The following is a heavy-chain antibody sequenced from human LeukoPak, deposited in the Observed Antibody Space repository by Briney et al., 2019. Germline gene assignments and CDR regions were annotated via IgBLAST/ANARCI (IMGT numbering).Heavy chain of an antibody. CDR1: EFIVSINY. Sequence: GSLRLSCAASEFIVSINYMTWVRQAPGKGLEWVSPISSSSSYIYYADSVRGRFTISRDNAKNSLYLQMNSLRAEDTAVYYCARDSGYAYMDVWGKGTTVTISS. D-gene: IGHD5-12*01. CDR2: ISSSSSYI. J-gene: IGHJ6*03. CDR3: ARDSGYAYMDV. V-gene: IGHV3-21*01.